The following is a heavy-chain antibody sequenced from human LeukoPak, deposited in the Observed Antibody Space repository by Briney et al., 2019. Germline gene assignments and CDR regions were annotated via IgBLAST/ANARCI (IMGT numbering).Heavy chain of an antibody. Sequence: GGSLRLSCAAPGFTFSSYAMHWVRQAPGKGLEWVAVISYDGSNKYYADSVKGRFTISRDNSKNTLYLQMNSLRAEDTAVYYCARGGYQLLHVYYFDYWGQGTLVTVSS. CDR2: ISYDGSNK. CDR3: ARGGYQLLHVYYFDY. CDR1: GFTFSSYA. D-gene: IGHD2-2*01. J-gene: IGHJ4*02. V-gene: IGHV3-30-3*01.